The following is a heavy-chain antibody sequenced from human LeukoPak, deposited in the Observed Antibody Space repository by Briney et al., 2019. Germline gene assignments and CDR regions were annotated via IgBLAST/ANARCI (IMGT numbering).Heavy chain of an antibody. CDR2: MKEDGSED. Sequence: GGSLRLSCAASGFTFSTYWMSWVRQAPGKGLEWAATMKEDGSEDYYVDFAKGRFTISRDNAKNSLYLQMNSLRAEDTAVYYCVQSIHHGTGYWGQGTLVTVSS. V-gene: IGHV3-7*01. J-gene: IGHJ4*02. CDR3: VQSIHHGTGY. CDR1: GFTFSTYW. D-gene: IGHD7-27*01.